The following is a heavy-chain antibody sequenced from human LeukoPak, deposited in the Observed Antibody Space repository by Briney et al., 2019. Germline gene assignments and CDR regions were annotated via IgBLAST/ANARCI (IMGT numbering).Heavy chain of an antibody. J-gene: IGHJ6*02. CDR3: ATRQGAYYYDGMDV. V-gene: IGHV1-24*01. Sequence: ASVKVSCKVPGYTLTELSMHWVRQAPGKGLEWMGGFDPEDGETIYAQKFQGRVTMTEDTSTDTAYMELSSLRSEDTAVYYCATRQGAYYYDGMDVWGQGTTVTVSS. CDR2: FDPEDGET. D-gene: IGHD3-16*01. CDR1: GYTLTELS.